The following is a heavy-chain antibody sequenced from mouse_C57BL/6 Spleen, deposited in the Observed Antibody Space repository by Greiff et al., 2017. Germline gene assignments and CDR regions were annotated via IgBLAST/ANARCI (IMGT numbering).Heavy chain of an antibody. D-gene: IGHD1-1*01. V-gene: IGHV1-53*01. J-gene: IGHJ2*01. CDR1: GYTFTSYW. Sequence: QVQLQQPGTELVKPGASVKLSCKASGYTFTSYWMHWVRRRPGQGLGWMGNINPSNGGTNYNEKFKGKATLTLDKASSTAYMQLSSLTSEDSAVYYCASSPYSDISPYDFDDWGQGATLSASS. CDR2: INPSNGGT. CDR3: ASSPYSDISPYDFDD.